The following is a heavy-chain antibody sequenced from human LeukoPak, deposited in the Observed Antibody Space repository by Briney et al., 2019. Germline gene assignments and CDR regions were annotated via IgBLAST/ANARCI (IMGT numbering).Heavy chain of an antibody. V-gene: IGHV4-38-2*02. CDR1: GYSISSGYY. D-gene: IGHD3-3*01. Sequence: SETLSLTCTVSGYSISSGYYWGWIRQPPGKGLEWIGSIYYSGSTYYNPSLKSRVTISVDTSKNQFSLKLSSVTAADTAVYYCARLKGESYDFWSGSPYYYMDVWGKGTTVTVSS. CDR3: ARLKGESYDFWSGSPYYYMDV. CDR2: IYYSGST. J-gene: IGHJ6*03.